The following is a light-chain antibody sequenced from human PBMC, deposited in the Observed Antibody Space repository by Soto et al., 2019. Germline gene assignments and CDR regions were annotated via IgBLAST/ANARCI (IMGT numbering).Light chain of an antibody. CDR2: GST. CDR1: QSVVSN. Sequence: EIVMTQSPATLSVSPGERATISCRASQSVVSNLAWYQQKPGQAPRLLIYGSTTRATGIPARFSGRWSETEFTLTISSLQSEDFAFYYCLQYNNWPYSFGQGTKLEIK. J-gene: IGKJ2*01. CDR3: LQYNNWPYS. V-gene: IGKV3-15*01.